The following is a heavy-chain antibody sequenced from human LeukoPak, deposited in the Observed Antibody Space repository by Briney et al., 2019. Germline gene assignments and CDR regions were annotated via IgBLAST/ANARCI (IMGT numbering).Heavy chain of an antibody. CDR1: GGSFSGYY. J-gene: IGHJ4*02. CDR3: ARYYYGSGSYYPAFDY. Sequence: PSETLSLTCAVYGGSFSGYYWSWIRQPPGKGLEWIGEINHSGSTNYNPSLKSRVTISVDTSKNQFSLKLSSATAADTAVYYCARYYYGSGSYYPAFDYWGQGTLVTVSS. D-gene: IGHD3-10*01. V-gene: IGHV4-34*01. CDR2: INHSGST.